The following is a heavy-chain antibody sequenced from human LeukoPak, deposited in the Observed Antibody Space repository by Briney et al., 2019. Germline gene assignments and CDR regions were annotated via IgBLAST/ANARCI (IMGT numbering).Heavy chain of an antibody. CDR3: ARGPYSYDSSGAFDI. J-gene: IGHJ3*02. D-gene: IGHD3-22*01. CDR2: IYYSGST. V-gene: IGHV4-38-2*02. Sequence: SETLSLTCTVSGYSISSGYFWGWIRQPPGKGLEWIWYIYYSGSTNYTPSLKSRVPISVDTSKTQFSLKLSSVTAADTAVYFCARGPYSYDSSGAFDIWGQGTMVTVSS. CDR1: GYSISSGYF.